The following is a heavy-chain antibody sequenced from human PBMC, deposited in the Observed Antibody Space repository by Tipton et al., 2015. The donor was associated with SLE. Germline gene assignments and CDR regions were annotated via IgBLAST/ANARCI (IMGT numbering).Heavy chain of an antibody. CDR1: GFTFSSYA. D-gene: IGHD3-9*01. CDR3: AKDMRQILLTGYGMDV. V-gene: IGHV3-23*01. CDR2: ISGSGSST. J-gene: IGHJ6*02. Sequence: SLRLSCAASGFTFSSYAMSWVRQAPGKGLEWVSGISGSGSSTYYADSLKGRFTISRDNSKNTLYLQMNSLREEDTALYYCAKDMRQILLTGYGMDVWGQGTTVTVSS.